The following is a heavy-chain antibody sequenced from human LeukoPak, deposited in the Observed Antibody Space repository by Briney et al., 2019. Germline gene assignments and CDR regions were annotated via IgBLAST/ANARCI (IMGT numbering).Heavy chain of an antibody. CDR1: GGSFSGYS. D-gene: IGHD1-14*01. CDR2: IIHSGST. V-gene: IGHV4-34*01. Sequence: SETLSLTCAAYGGSFSGYSWGWIRQPPGKGLEWFGVIIHSGSTNYNPSLKSRVTISVDTSTNQFSLKLSSVTAADTAVYYCARGSISITFDFDYWGQGTLVTVSS. J-gene: IGHJ4*02. CDR3: ARGSISITFDFDY.